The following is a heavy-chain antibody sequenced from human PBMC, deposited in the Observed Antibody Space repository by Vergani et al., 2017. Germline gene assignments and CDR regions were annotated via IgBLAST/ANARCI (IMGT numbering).Heavy chain of an antibody. D-gene: IGHD2-15*01. Sequence: QLVQSGAEEKKPGESLKISCKGSGYTFSNFWIGWLRQMPGKGLEWVGIIYPDDSETRYRRSFQGQVTISADKSISTAYLQWHSLKASDSGIYYCARGRCSXGSGYSGGAYFDYWGQGTLVTVSS. J-gene: IGHJ4*01. CDR1: GYTFSNFW. CDR3: ARGRCSXGSGYSGGAYFDY. CDR2: IYPDDSET. V-gene: IGHV5-51*01.